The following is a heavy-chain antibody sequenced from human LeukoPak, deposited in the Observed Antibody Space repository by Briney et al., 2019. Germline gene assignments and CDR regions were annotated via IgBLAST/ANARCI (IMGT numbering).Heavy chain of an antibody. CDR3: AKGQNYYDGSGYYSTDY. J-gene: IGHJ4*02. Sequence: PGGSLRLSCAASGFTFSSYGMHWVRQAPGKGLEWVAVISSDGVNNYSADSVKGRFTISRDNSKNTLYLQMNSLRAEDTAVYYCAKGQNYYDGSGYYSTDYWGQGTPVTASS. CDR2: ISSDGVNN. CDR1: GFTFSSYG. D-gene: IGHD3-22*01. V-gene: IGHV3-30*18.